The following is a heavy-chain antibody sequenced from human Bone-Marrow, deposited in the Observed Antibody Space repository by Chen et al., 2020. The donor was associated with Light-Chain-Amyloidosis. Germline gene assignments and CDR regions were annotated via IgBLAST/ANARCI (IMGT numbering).Heavy chain of an antibody. CDR3: AKDISYDDILPGYPADAFDI. J-gene: IGHJ3*02. V-gene: IGHV3-23*04. CDR1: GFAFSSYA. D-gene: IGHD3-9*01. CDR2: ISGSGGSR. Sequence: EVQLVESGGGLLQRGGSLRLSCAASGFAFSSYAMSWVRQAPGKGLEWVATISGSGGSRYYGDSVKGRLTISRDNSNNALFLQRNSRRAEDTAVYYCAKDISYDDILPGYPADAFDIWGQGTMVTVSS.